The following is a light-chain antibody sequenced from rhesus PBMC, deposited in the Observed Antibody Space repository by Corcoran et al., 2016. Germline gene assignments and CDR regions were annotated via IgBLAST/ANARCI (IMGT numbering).Light chain of an antibody. CDR3: QVWHINSDQYI. CDR2: YDK. V-gene: IGLV3-44*01. J-gene: IGLJ1*01. CDR1: NFGREV. Sequence: SYDLTQAPSVSVFPGQTAKITCGGGNFGREVVNWYQQKPPQAPVVVIYYDKERPSGIPERFSGSKSGNTATLTISGVEAGDEADYYCQVWHINSDQYIFGGGIRLTVL.